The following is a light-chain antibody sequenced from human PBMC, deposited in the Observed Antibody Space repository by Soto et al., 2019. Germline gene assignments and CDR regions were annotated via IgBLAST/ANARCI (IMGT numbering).Light chain of an antibody. J-gene: IGKJ4*01. CDR3: QESDSYPLT. CDR2: DVS. V-gene: IGKV1-5*01. Sequence: DIRMTQSASTLSASVKDRVTSTCRASQSINNLLAWYQQKPGKAPKFLIYDVSTLESGVPSRFSGSGSGTEFTLTLSCLQPEDFAPYYCQESDSYPLTFAGGTKVDIK. CDR1: QSINNL.